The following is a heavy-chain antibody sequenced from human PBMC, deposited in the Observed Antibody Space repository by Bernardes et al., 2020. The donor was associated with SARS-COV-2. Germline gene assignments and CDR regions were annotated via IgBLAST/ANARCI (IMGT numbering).Heavy chain of an antibody. CDR2: IKSKTDGGTT. V-gene: IGHV3-15*01. D-gene: IGHD4-17*01. Sequence: GGSLRLSCAASGFTFSNAWMSWVRQAPGKGLEWVGRIKSKTDGGTTDYAAPVKGRFTTQRITAQKTQCSLKTEDTAVYYCTTDLHDYGDLDYWGQGTLVTVSS. J-gene: IGHJ4*02. CDR3: TTDLHDYGDLDY. CDR1: GFTFSNAW.